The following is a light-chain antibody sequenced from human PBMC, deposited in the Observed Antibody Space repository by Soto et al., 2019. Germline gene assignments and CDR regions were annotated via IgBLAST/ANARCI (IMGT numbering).Light chain of an antibody. J-gene: IGKJ4*01. Sequence: DIQMTQSPSSLSASVGDRVTITCQASQDISKYLNWYQQRPGKAPKLLIYDASSLEAGVPSRFTGSGSGTDFTFPIRSLQPEDIATYYCQQYDNPPVTFGGGTKVEIK. CDR2: DAS. CDR3: QQYDNPPVT. CDR1: QDISKY. V-gene: IGKV1-33*01.